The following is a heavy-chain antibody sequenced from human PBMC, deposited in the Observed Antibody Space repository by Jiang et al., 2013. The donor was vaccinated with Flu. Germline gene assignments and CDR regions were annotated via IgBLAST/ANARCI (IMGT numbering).Heavy chain of an antibody. Sequence: GPGLVKPSETLSLTCTVSGGSISSYYWSWIRQPPGKGLEWIGYIYYSGSTNYNPSLKSRVTISVDTSKNQFSLKLSSVTAADTAVYYCAREEWFGEKYYGMDVWGQGTTVTVSS. D-gene: IGHD3-10*01. J-gene: IGHJ6*02. CDR1: GGSISSYY. V-gene: IGHV4-59*01. CDR2: IYYSGST. CDR3: AREEWFGEKYYGMDV.